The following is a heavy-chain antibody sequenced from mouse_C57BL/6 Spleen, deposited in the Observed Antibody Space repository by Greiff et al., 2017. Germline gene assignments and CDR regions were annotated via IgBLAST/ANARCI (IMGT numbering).Heavy chain of an antibody. CDR1: GYSITSGYY. V-gene: IGHV3-6*01. D-gene: IGHD2-2*01. J-gene: IGHJ3*01. CDR2: ISYDGSN. CDR3: ARNGYDDEFAY. Sequence: EVKLQESGPGLVKPSQSLSLTCSVTGYSITSGYYWNWIRQFPGNKLEWMGYISYDGSNNYNPSLKNRISITRDTSKNQFFLKLNSGTTEDTATYYCARNGYDDEFAYWGKGTLVTVAA.